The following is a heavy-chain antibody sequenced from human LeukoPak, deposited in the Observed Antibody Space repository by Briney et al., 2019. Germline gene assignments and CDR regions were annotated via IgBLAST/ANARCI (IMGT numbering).Heavy chain of an antibody. CDR2: IYHSGST. CDR3: ARKIGSTGAFDI. D-gene: IGHD1-26*01. J-gene: IGHJ3*02. Sequence: SETLSLTCAVSGGPISSTNWWSWVRQPPGKGLEWIGEIYHSGSTNYNPSLRSRITISVDKSKDQFSPRLSSVTAADTAVYYCARKIGSTGAFDIWGQGTMVTVSS. CDR1: GGPISSTNW. V-gene: IGHV4-4*02.